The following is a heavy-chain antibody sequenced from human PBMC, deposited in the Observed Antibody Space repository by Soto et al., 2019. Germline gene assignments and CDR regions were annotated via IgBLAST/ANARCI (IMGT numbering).Heavy chain of an antibody. V-gene: IGHV1-18*01. CDR2: ISGYNGNT. CDR3: ARPADFYYYAMDV. CDR1: GYTFTSFG. J-gene: IGHJ6*02. Sequence: QVQLVQSGADVKKPGASVKVSCKASGYTFTSFGINWVRQAPGQGLEWMGWISGYNGNTNYAQNLQDRVTMTRDTSTSTAYMELRSLRSDDTAVYYCARPADFYYYAMDVGGQGTTVTVSS.